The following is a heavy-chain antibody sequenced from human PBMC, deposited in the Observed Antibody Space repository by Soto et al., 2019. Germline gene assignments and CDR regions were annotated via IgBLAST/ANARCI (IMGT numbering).Heavy chain of an antibody. CDR3: AKDLAAPPANLGVMDV. D-gene: IGHD2-2*01. Sequence: QVQLVKSGGGVVQPGRSLRLSCAASGFTFSSYGMHWVRQAPGKGLEWVAVISYDGSNKYYADSVKGRFTISRDNSKNTLYLQMNSLRAEDTAVYYCAKDLAAPPANLGVMDVWGQGTTVTVS. J-gene: IGHJ6*02. CDR2: ISYDGSNK. V-gene: IGHV3-30*18. CDR1: GFTFSSYG.